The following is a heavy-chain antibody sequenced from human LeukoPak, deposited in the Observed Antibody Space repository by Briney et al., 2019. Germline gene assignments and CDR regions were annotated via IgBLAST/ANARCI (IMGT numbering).Heavy chain of an antibody. CDR1: GFTFSSYA. CDR3: ARERWGSWYEGPLDY. Sequence: GGSLRLSCAASGFTFSSYAMSWVRQAPGKGLEWVANIKQDGSEKYYVDSVKGRFTISRDNAKNSLYLQMNSLRAEDTAVYYCARERWGSWYEGPLDYWGQGTLVTVSS. CDR2: IKQDGSEK. V-gene: IGHV3-7*01. J-gene: IGHJ4*02. D-gene: IGHD6-13*01.